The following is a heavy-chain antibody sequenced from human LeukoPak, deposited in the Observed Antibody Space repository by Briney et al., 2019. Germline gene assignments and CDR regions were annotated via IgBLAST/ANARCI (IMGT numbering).Heavy chain of an antibody. CDR3: ARGGYLNAFDI. CDR2: IIPILGIA. J-gene: IGHJ3*02. V-gene: IGHV1-69*04. D-gene: IGHD6-25*01. Sequence: SVKVSCKASGGTFSSYAISWVRQAPGQGLEWMGRIIPILGIANYAQKFQGRVTITADKSTSTAYTELSSLRSEDTAVYYCARGGYLNAFDIWGQGTMVTVSS. CDR1: GGTFSSYA.